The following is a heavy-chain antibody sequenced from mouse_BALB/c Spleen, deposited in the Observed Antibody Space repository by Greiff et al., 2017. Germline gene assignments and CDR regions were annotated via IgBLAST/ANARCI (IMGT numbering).Heavy chain of an antibody. CDR2: ISSGGST. D-gene: IGHD2-14*01. CDR1: GFTFSSYA. CDR3: ARKDRYDVSFDY. J-gene: IGHJ2*01. Sequence: EVKLVESGGGLVKPGGSLKLSCAASGFTFSSYAMSWVRQTPEKRLEWVASISSGGSTYYPDSVKGRFTISRDNARNILYLQMSSLRSEDTAMYYCARKDRYDVSFDYWGQGTTLTVSS. V-gene: IGHV5-6-5*01.